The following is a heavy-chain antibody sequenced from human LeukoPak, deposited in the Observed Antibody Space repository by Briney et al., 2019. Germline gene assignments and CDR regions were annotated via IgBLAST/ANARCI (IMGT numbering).Heavy chain of an antibody. CDR2: ISSSSSTI. V-gene: IGHV3-48*01. CDR3: AREVGAFDI. J-gene: IGHJ3*02. Sequence: GGSLRLSCAASGFTVSSNYMSWVRQAPGKGLEWVSYISSSSSTIYYADSVKGRFTISRDNAKNSLYLQMNTLRAEDTAVYYCAREVGAFDIWGQGTMVTVSS. CDR1: GFTVSSNY.